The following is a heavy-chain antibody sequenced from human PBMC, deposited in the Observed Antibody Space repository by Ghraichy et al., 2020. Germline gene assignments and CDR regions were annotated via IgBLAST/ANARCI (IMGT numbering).Heavy chain of an antibody. V-gene: IGHV4-59*01. CDR1: GASISSYY. Sequence: SETLALTCAVSGASISSYYWSWIRQPPGKGLEWIGYIYYSGSTNYNPSLKTRVIISEDTAKNQFSLELSSVTAADMAVYYCARVGPNYYDSSGYYYLDYWGQGTLVAVSS. D-gene: IGHD3-22*01. CDR3: ARVGPNYYDSSGYYYLDY. J-gene: IGHJ4*02. CDR2: IYYSGST.